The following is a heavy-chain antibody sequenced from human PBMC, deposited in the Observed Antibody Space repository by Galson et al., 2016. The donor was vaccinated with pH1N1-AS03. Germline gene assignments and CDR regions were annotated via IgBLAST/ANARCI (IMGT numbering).Heavy chain of an antibody. J-gene: IGHJ4*02. CDR2: IKQDGSEK. CDR1: GFTFNRSW. CDR3: FEINNG. Sequence: SLRLSCAASGFTFNRSWMNWVRQAPGKGLEWVANIKQDGSEKYYVDSVKGRFTISRDNAKHSLYLQMNSLRAEDTGVYYCFEINNGRGPGTLVPVSS. D-gene: IGHD2-8*01. V-gene: IGHV3-7*01.